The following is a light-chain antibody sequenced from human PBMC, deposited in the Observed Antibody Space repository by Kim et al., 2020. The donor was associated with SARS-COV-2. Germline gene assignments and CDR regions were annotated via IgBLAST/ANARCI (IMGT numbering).Light chain of an antibody. V-gene: IGLV1-40*01. CDR1: TANLGAGFD. J-gene: IGLJ1*01. CDR3: QSYDNSLRGYV. Sequence: HSVTISCTGSTANLGAGFDVHWYQHLPGTAPKLRIFDNTNRPSGVPDRFSGSKSGTSASLAITGLQVEDEAEYYCQSYDNSLRGYVFGTGTKVTVL. CDR2: DNT.